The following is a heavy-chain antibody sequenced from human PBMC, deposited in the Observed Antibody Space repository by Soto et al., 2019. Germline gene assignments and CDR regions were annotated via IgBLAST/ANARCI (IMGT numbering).Heavy chain of an antibody. CDR1: GGSFSGYY. CDR2: INHSGST. D-gene: IGHD2-2*01. V-gene: IGHV4-34*01. J-gene: IGHJ4*02. CDR3: ARGRSGAYGVVPAAISY. Sequence: PSETLSLTCAVYGGSFSGYYWSWIRQPPGKGLEWIGEINHSGSTNYNPSLKSRVTISVDTSKNQFSLKLSSVTAADTAVYYCARGRSGAYGVVPAAISYWGQGTLVTVSS.